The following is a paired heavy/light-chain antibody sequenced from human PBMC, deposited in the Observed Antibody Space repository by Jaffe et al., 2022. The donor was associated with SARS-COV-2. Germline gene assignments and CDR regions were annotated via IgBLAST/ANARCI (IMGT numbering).Heavy chain of an antibody. Sequence: EVQLLESGGGLVQPGGSLRLSCAASGFTFSSYDMTWVRQAPGKGLEWVSSINTRTDGTRYADSVKGRFTISRDNSKNTLYLQMSSLRAEDTAVYYCAKSYNSYWFSSDWGRGTLVTVSS. J-gene: IGHJ4*02. V-gene: IGHV3-23*01. CDR2: INTRTDGT. D-gene: IGHD1-26*01. CDR3: AKSYNSYWFSSD. CDR1: GFTFSSYD.
Light chain of an antibody. CDR1: QSVSSN. CDR2: GAS. Sequence: EIVMTQSPATLSVSPGERATLSCRASQSVSSNLAWYQQKPGQAPRLLIYGASTRATGIPARFSGSGSGTEFTLTISSLQSEDFAVYYCQQYTSWPLTFGGGTKVEIK. J-gene: IGKJ4*01. CDR3: QQYTSWPLT. V-gene: IGKV3-15*01.